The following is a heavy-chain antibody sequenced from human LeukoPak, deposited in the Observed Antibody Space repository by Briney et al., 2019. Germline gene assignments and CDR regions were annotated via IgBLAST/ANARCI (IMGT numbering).Heavy chain of an antibody. CDR1: GFTFSSYT. Sequence: PGGSLRLSCAASGFTFSSYTMNWVRQAPGKGLEWVSSISKSNSYIYYADSVKGRFTISRDNAKNSLYLQMNSLRAEDTAVYYCASYRNTVTNVDYWGQGTLVTVSS. D-gene: IGHD4-17*01. J-gene: IGHJ4*02. CDR2: ISKSNSYI. CDR3: ASYRNTVTNVDY. V-gene: IGHV3-21*06.